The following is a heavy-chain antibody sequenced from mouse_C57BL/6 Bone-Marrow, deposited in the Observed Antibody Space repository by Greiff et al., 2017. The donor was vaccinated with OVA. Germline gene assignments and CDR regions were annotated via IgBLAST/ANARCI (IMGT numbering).Heavy chain of an antibody. CDR1: GYTFTDYY. J-gene: IGHJ3*01. CDR3: ARQEISLGGFAY. Sequence: QVQLQQSGAELVRPGASVKLSCKASGYTFTDYYINWVKQRPGQGLEWIARIYPGSGNTYYNEKFKGKATLTAEKSSSTAYMQLSSLTSEDSAVYFCARQEISLGGFAYWGQGTLVTVSA. D-gene: IGHD3-1*01. V-gene: IGHV1-76*01. CDR2: IYPGSGNT.